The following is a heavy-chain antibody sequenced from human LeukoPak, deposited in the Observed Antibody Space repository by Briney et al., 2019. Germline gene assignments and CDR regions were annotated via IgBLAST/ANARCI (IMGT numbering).Heavy chain of an antibody. D-gene: IGHD6-6*01. CDR1: GYTFTSYA. V-gene: IGHV1-69*06. Sequence: GASVKVSCKASGYTFTSYAINWVRQAPGQGLEWMGGIIPIFGTANYAQKFQGRVTITADKSTSTAYMELSSLRSEDTAVYYCARQRQLGAGPVDYWGQGTLVTVSS. CDR2: IIPIFGTA. J-gene: IGHJ4*02. CDR3: ARQRQLGAGPVDY.